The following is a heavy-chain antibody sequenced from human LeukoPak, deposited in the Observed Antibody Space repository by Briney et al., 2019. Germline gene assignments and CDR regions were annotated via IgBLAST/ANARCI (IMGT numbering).Heavy chain of an antibody. J-gene: IGHJ6*02. CDR2: ISAYNGIT. CDR1: GYTFTSYG. Sequence: GASVKVSCKASGYTFTSYGISWVRQAPGQGLEWMGWISAYNGITNYAQKLQGRVTMTTDTSTSTAYVELRSLRSDDTAVYYCARVRSGYDYDGMDVWGQGTTVTVSS. D-gene: IGHD5-12*01. V-gene: IGHV1-18*01. CDR3: ARVRSGYDYDGMDV.